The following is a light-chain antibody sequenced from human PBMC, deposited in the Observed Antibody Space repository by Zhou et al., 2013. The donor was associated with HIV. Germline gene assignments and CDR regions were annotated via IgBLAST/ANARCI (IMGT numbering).Light chain of an antibody. CDR2: KVS. J-gene: IGKJ5*01. V-gene: IGKV2D-30*01. CDR3: MQGTHWPIT. CDR1: QSLVYSGGNTY. Sequence: VVMTQSPLSLPVTLGQPASISCRSSQSLVYSGGNTYLNWFQQRPGQSPRRLIYKVSNWDSGVPHRFSGSGSGTDFTLNITRVEAEDVGVYYCMQGTHWPITFGQGTRLEIK.